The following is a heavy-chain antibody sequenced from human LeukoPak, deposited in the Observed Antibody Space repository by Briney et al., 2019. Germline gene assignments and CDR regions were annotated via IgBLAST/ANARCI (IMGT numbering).Heavy chain of an antibody. CDR1: GFTFSTYW. CDR2: IKQDGSEK. J-gene: IGHJ6*03. V-gene: IGHV3-7*01. CDR3: ARDALADYYYYMDV. D-gene: IGHD1-1*01. Sequence: PGGSLRLSCVASGFTFSTYWMSWVRQAPGKGLERVANIKQDGSEKYYVDSVKGRFTISRDNAKNSLYLQMNSLRAEDTAVYYCARDALADYYYYMDVWGKGTTVTISS.